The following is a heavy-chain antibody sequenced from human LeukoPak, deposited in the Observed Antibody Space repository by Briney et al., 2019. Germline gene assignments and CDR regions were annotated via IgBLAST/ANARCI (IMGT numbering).Heavy chain of an antibody. CDR3: AELGITMIGGA. CDR1: GFTFSSYS. J-gene: IGHJ6*04. V-gene: IGHV3-48*04. CDR2: ISSSSTI. Sequence: GGSLRLSCAASGFTFSSYSMNWVRQAPGKGLEWVSYISSSSTIYYADSVKGRFTISRDNAKNSLYLQMNSLRAEDTAVYYCAELGITMIGGAWGKGTTVTISS. D-gene: IGHD3-10*02.